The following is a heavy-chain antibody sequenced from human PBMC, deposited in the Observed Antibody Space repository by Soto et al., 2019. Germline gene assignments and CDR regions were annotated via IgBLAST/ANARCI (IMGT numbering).Heavy chain of an antibody. CDR3: AKVNSYYYDSSGYYDY. Sequence: EVQLLESGGGLVQPGGSLRLSCAASGFTFSSYAMSWVRQAPGKGLEWVSAISGSGGSTYYADSVKGRFTISRDNSKNTLYLQMNSLRAEDTAVYYCAKVNSYYYDSSGYYDYWGQGTLVTVSS. CDR2: ISGSGGST. CDR1: GFTFSSYA. J-gene: IGHJ4*02. V-gene: IGHV3-23*01. D-gene: IGHD3-22*01.